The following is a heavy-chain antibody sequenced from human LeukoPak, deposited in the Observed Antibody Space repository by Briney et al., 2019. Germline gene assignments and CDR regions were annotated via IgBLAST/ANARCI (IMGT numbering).Heavy chain of an antibody. CDR3: ARTLGGYYLYYFDY. CDR2: INPNSGGT. J-gene: IGHJ4*02. V-gene: IGHV1-2*02. Sequence: VASVKVSCKASGYTFTGYYMHWLRQAPGQGLEWMGWINPNSGGTNYAQKFQGRVTMTRDTSISTAYMELSRLRSDDTAVYYCARTLGGYYLYYFDYWGQGTLVTVSS. CDR1: GYTFTGYY. D-gene: IGHD3-22*01.